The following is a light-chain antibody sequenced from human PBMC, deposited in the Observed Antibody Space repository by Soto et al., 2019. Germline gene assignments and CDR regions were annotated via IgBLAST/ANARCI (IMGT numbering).Light chain of an antibody. J-gene: IGLJ2*01. CDR1: SSDVGGYNY. V-gene: IGLV2-14*03. Sequence: QSALTQPASVSGSPGQSITISCTGTSSDVGGYNYVSWYQHHPGKAPKLIIYAVSNRPSGISDRFSGSKSGNTASLTISGLQAEDEADYYCSSYTSSSPVVFGGGTQLTVL. CDR3: SSYTSSSPVV. CDR2: AVS.